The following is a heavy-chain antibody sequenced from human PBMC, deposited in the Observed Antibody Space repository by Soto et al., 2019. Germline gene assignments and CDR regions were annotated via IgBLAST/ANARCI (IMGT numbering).Heavy chain of an antibody. CDR2: ITGGGETT. D-gene: IGHD1-20*01. CDR1: GCTSIG. V-gene: IGHV3-23*01. J-gene: IGHJ4*02. CDR3: AKRDRSNWSYFDY. Sequence: GGPNRHSSTASGCTSIGQDWVRHAPGKGMEWVSVITGGGETTYYADSVKGRFTISRDNSKNTLSLQMNSLRAEDTALYYCAKRDRSNWSYFDYWGQGTLVTVSS.